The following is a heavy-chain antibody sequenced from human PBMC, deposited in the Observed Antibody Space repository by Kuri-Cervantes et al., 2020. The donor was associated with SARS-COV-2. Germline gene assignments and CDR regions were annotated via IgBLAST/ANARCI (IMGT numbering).Heavy chain of an antibody. CDR2: ISWNSGSI. J-gene: IGHJ4*02. Sequence: GGSLRLSCAASGFTFDDYAMHWVRQAPGKGLEWVSGISWNSGSIGYADSVKGRFTISRDNAKNSLYLQMNSLRAEDTALYYCAKDYDFWSGYSFDYWGQGTLVTVSS. V-gene: IGHV3-9*01. CDR1: GFTFDDYA. CDR3: AKDYDFWSGYSFDY. D-gene: IGHD3-3*01.